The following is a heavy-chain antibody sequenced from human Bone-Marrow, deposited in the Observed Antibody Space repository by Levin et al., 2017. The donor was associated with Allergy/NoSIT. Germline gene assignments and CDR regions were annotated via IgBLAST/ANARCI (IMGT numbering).Heavy chain of an antibody. CDR2: IKALSDGGTT. CDR3: TTDENFSPFED. CDR1: GFPFSHAW. D-gene: IGHD3-3*01. V-gene: IGHV3-15*01. Sequence: GESLKISCEGSGFPFSHAWMSWVRQAPGKGLEWVGRIKALSDGGTTEYSAPVKGRFRISRDDSEHRVFLQMNSLTMEDTAVYYCTTDENFSPFEDWGHGTLVAVSS. J-gene: IGHJ4*01.